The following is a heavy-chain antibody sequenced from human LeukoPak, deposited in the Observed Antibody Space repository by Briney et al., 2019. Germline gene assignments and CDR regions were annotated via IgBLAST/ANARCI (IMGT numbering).Heavy chain of an antibody. D-gene: IGHD3-3*01. V-gene: IGHV4-30-4*08. J-gene: IGHJ4*02. Sequence: PSETLSLTCTVSGGSISSGNYYRSWIRQPPGRGLEWIGYIYYSGSTYYNPSLKSRVTISADTSENQLSLKVSSVTAADTAVYYCARLFEVMRDFDYWGQGTLVTVSS. CDR3: ARLFEVMRDFDY. CDR2: IYYSGST. CDR1: GGSISSGNYY.